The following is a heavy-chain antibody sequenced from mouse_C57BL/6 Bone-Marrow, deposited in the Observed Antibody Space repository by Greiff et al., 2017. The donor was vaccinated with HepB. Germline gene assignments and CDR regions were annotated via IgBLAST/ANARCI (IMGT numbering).Heavy chain of an antibody. CDR2: IDPSDSYT. J-gene: IGHJ3*01. Sequence: QVQLQQPGAELVKPGASVKLSCKASGYTFTSYWMQWVKQRPGQGLEWIGEIDPSDSYTNYNQKFKGKATLTVDTSSSTAYMQLSSLTSEDSAVYYCARAIEYYGSSYAWFAYWGQGTLVTVSA. CDR1: GYTFTSYW. V-gene: IGHV1-50*01. CDR3: ARAIEYYGSSYAWFAY. D-gene: IGHD1-1*01.